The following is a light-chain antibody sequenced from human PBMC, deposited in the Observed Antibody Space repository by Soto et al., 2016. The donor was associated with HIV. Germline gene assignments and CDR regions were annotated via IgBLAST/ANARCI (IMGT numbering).Light chain of an antibody. CDR3: QQYNTVPWT. J-gene: IGKJ1*01. CDR1: QSVSVW. V-gene: IGKV1-5*03. Sequence: DIQMTQFPSTLSASIGDRVTITCRASQSVSVWLAWYQQKPGKAPNLLIFKTSTLEIGVPSRFSGNGSGTDFTLTLSSVQPDDVGTYYCQQYNTVPWTFGQGDQTRNET. CDR2: KTS.